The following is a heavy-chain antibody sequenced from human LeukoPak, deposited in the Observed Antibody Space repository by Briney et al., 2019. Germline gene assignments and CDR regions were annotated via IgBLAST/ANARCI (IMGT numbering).Heavy chain of an antibody. D-gene: IGHD6-19*01. Sequence: ASVKVSCKASGYTFTGYYIHWVRQAPGQGLEWMGWINPNSGVTNYAQNFQGRVTMTRDTSISTAYMGLSRLTSDDTAVYDCARRGAVPVEYLQYWGQGTLVTVSS. CDR3: ARRGAVPVEYLQY. V-gene: IGHV1-2*02. J-gene: IGHJ1*01. CDR2: INPNSGVT. CDR1: GYTFTGYY.